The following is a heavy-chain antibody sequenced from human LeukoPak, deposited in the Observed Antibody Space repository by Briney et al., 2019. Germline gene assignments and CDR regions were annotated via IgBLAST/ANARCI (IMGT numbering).Heavy chain of an antibody. CDR1: GFTFTRFA. CDR2: ISSNGGCT. D-gene: IGHD2-21*01. Sequence: GGSLRLSCAASGFTFTRFAMSWVRQAPGKGLEWVLSISSNGGCTYYADSVKGRFSISRDNSNNTLYLQMTSLRAEDTAVHYCACGDYQGPFGYLGPGTLVTVSS. CDR3: ACGDYQGPFGY. V-gene: IGHV3-23*01. J-gene: IGHJ4*02.